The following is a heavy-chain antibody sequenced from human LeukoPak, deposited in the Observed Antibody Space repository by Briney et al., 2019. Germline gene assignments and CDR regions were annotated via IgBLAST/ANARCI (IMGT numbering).Heavy chain of an antibody. CDR2: ISGSGGST. CDR3: AKSYRVTSYGFFLDY. Sequence: SGGSPRLSCAASGFTFSSYGMSWVRQAPGKGLEWVSAISGSGGSTYYADSVKGRFTISRDNSKNTLYLQMNSLRAEDTAVYYCAKSYRVTSYGFFLDYWGQGTLVTVSS. J-gene: IGHJ4*02. V-gene: IGHV3-23*01. D-gene: IGHD5-18*01. CDR1: GFTFSSYG.